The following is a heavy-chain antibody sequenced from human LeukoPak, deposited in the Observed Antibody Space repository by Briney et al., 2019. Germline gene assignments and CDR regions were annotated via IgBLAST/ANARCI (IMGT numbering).Heavy chain of an antibody. Sequence: SETLSLTCTVSGGSISSYYWSWIRQPPGKGLEWIGYIYYSGSTNYNPSLKSRVTISVDTSKNQFSLKLSSVTAADTAVYYCARAGYGSGSYTPYFDYWGQGTLVTVSS. J-gene: IGHJ4*02. V-gene: IGHV4-59*01. CDR1: GGSISSYY. CDR3: ARAGYGSGSYTPYFDY. CDR2: IYYSGST. D-gene: IGHD3-10*01.